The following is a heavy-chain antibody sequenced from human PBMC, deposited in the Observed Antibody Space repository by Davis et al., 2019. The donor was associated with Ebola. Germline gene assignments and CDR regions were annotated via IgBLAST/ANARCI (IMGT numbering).Heavy chain of an antibody. J-gene: IGHJ3*02. V-gene: IGHV3-30-3*01. CDR2: ISYDGSRK. D-gene: IGHD2-8*02. CDR3: VKTRSNWWNDALDM. Sequence: GESLKISCAASAFTFSSYAMHWVRQAPGKGLEWVAVISYDGSRKYYADSVKGRFSISRDNSKNTLYLQMNSLRDEDTAVYYCVKTRSNWWNDALDMWGQGTMVTVSS. CDR1: AFTFSSYA.